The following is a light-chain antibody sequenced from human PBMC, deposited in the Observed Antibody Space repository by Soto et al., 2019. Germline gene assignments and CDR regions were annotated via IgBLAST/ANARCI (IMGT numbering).Light chain of an antibody. V-gene: IGKV3-15*01. CDR2: GAS. J-gene: IGKJ2*01. CDR3: QQYNYWPPTYT. CDR1: QSVSSN. Sequence: EIVMTQSPATLSVSPGERATLSCRASQSVSSNIAWYQQKPGQAPRLLIYGASTRATGIPARCSGSGSGTEFTLTFSSLQSEDFAVYSCQQYNYWPPTYTFGQGTKLEIK.